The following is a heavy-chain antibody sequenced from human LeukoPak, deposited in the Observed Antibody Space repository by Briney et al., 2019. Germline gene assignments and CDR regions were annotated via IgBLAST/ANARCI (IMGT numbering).Heavy chain of an antibody. Sequence: QTSETLSLTCTVSGGSISSYYWSWIRQPPGNGLEWIGYIYYSGSTNYNPSLKSRVTISVDTSKNQFSLKLSSVTAADTAVYYCATSPPGGSYLDYWGQGTLVTVSS. D-gene: IGHD1-26*01. CDR1: GGSISSYY. V-gene: IGHV4-59*01. CDR2: IYYSGST. CDR3: ATSPPGGSYLDY. J-gene: IGHJ4*02.